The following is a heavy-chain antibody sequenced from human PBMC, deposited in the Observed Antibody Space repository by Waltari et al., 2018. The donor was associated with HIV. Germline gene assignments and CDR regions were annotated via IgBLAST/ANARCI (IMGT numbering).Heavy chain of an antibody. V-gene: IGHV3-48*03. CDR1: GFTFSSYE. Sequence: EVQLVESGGGLVQPGGSLRLSCAASGFTFSSYEMNWVRQAPGKGLEWVSYIRSSGSTRYYADAVKGRFTISRDNAKNSLYLQMNSLRAEDTAVYYCARASGWYRGPFDYWGQGTLVTVSS. CDR3: ARASGWYRGPFDY. J-gene: IGHJ4*02. D-gene: IGHD6-19*01. CDR2: IRSSGSTR.